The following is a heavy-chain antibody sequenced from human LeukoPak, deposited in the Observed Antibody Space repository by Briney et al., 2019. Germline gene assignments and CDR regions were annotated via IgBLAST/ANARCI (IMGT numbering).Heavy chain of an antibody. V-gene: IGHV3-66*01. CDR3: ARDPSIAVAGGDY. D-gene: IGHD6-19*01. Sequence: GGSLRLSCAASGFTVSSNYMSWVRQTPGKGLEWVSVIYSGGSTYYADSVKGRFTISRDNSKNTLYLQMSSLRAEDTAVYYCARDPSIAVAGGDYWGQGTLVTVSS. CDR1: GFTVSSNY. CDR2: IYSGGST. J-gene: IGHJ4*02.